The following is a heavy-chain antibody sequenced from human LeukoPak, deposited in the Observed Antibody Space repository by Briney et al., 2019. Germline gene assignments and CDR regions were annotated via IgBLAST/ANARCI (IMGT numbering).Heavy chain of an antibody. J-gene: IGHJ3*02. Sequence: GGSLRLSCAASGLTFSSYAMSWVRQAPGKGLEWVSAISGSGGSTYYADSVKGRFTISRDNSKNTLYLQMNSLRAEDTAVYYCAKAPGYSSSWYPGAFDIWGQGTMVTVSS. D-gene: IGHD6-13*01. CDR3: AKAPGYSSSWYPGAFDI. V-gene: IGHV3-23*01. CDR1: GLTFSSYA. CDR2: ISGSGGST.